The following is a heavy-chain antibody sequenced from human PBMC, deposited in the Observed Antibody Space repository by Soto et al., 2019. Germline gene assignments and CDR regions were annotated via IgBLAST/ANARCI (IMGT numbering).Heavy chain of an antibody. CDR3: AKVPSHSLSWYGRDSYYYDMDV. J-gene: IGHJ6*04. CDR2: ISYDGSNK. V-gene: IGHV3-30*18. CDR1: GFTFSSYG. D-gene: IGHD6-13*01. Sequence: GGSLRLSCAASGFTFSSYGMHWVRQAPGKGLEWVAVISYDGSNKYYADSVKGRFTISRDNSKNTLYLQMNSLRPEDTAVYYCAKVPSHSLSWYGRDSYYYDMDVWGKGTTVTVSS.